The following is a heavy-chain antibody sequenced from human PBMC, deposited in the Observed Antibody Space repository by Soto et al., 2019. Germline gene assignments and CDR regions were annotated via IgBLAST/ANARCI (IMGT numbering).Heavy chain of an antibody. D-gene: IGHD2-8*01. V-gene: IGHV4-31*03. J-gene: IGHJ2*01. CDR2: IFFSGNT. Sequence: PSETLSLTCTVSGGSILNGGHYWTWIRQHPGKGLEWIGRIFFSGNTHYNPALKSRLTFSLDTAKNQFSLKLTSVTAADTAIYYCWRGNHRGMLSFRRPGTLDL. CDR3: WRGNHRGMLSFRRPGTLDL. CDR1: GGSILNGGHY.